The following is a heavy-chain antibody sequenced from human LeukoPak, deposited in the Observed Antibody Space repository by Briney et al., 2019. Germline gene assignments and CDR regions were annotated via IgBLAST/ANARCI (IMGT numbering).Heavy chain of an antibody. CDR3: AREKCSGGICYSGFDC. CDR1: GGSISSGDYF. Sequence: PSETLSLTCTVSGGSISSGDYFWSWIRQPPGKGLEWIGCIYYSGSTYYNSSLKSRVTISIDTSKNQFSLKLSSVTAADTAVYYCAREKCSGGICYSGFDCWGQGTLVTVSS. D-gene: IGHD2-15*01. CDR2: IYYSGST. V-gene: IGHV4-30-4*01. J-gene: IGHJ4*02.